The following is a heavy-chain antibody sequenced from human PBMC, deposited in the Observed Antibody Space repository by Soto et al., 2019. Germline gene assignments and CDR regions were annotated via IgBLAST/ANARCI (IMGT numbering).Heavy chain of an antibody. Sequence: GASVKLSCEACGDRFTSYDMHWVRQAPEQGLEWMGIINPSGGSTSYAQKVQGRVTMTRDTSTSTVYMELRSLRSEDTAVYYCARDAYVDTAMVIYYYGMDVWGQGTTVTVSS. V-gene: IGHV1-46*01. J-gene: IGHJ6*02. CDR2: INPSGGST. CDR1: GDRFTSYD. CDR3: ARDAYVDTAMVIYYYGMDV. D-gene: IGHD5-18*01.